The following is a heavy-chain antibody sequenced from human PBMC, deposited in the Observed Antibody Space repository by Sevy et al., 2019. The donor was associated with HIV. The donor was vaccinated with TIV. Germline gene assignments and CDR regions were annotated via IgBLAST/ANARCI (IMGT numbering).Heavy chain of an antibody. V-gene: IGHV1-8*01. Sequence: ASVKVSCKASGYTFTSYDINWVRQATGQGLEWMGWMNPNSGNTGYAQKFQGRVTMTRNTSISTAYMELSSLRSEDTAVYYCARRGDYNWNYWFDPWVQGTLVTVSS. CDR3: ARRGDYNWNYWFDP. D-gene: IGHD1-7*01. J-gene: IGHJ5*02. CDR1: GYTFTSYD. CDR2: MNPNSGNT.